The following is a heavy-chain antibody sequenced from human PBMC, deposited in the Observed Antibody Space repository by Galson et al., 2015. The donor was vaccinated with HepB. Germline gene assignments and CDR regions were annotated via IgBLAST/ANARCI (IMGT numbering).Heavy chain of an antibody. CDR2: ISAYNGNT. CDR3: ARADVDYDFWSGSLDY. D-gene: IGHD3-3*01. Sequence: SVKVSCKASGYTFTKYGISWVRQAPGQGLEWMGWISAYNGNTNYAQKFQGRIVMITDTSTNTAYMELRSLRSDDTAVYHCARADVDYDFWSGSLDYWGQGTLVTVSS. CDR1: GYTFTKYG. V-gene: IGHV1-18*01. J-gene: IGHJ4*02.